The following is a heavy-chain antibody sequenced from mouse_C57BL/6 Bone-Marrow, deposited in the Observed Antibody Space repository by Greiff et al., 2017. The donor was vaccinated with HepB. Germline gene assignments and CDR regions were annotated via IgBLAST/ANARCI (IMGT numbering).Heavy chain of an antibody. D-gene: IGHD1-1*01. CDR2: IYPRSGNT. J-gene: IGHJ1*03. V-gene: IGHV1-81*01. Sequence: VQLQQPGAELARPGASVKLSCKASGYTFTSYGISWVKQRTGQGLEWIGEIYPRSGNTYYNEKFKGKATLTADKSSSTAYMELRSLTSEDSAVYWCARRGDYGRDFDVWGTGTTVTVSS. CDR1: GYTFTSYG. CDR3: ARRGDYGRDFDV.